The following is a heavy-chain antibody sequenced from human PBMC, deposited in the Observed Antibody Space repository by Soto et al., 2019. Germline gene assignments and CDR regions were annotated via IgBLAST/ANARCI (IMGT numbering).Heavy chain of an antibody. Sequence: QVQLQESGRGLVKPSQTLSLTCTVSGGSISSGGYYWSWIRQHPGKCLEWIGYIYYSRISYYNPSLKGRVTISVETSKNRFSLKLRSVTGADTAVYYCAREPTIWGQGTLVTVSS. CDR1: GGSISSGGYY. CDR2: IYYSRIS. V-gene: IGHV4-31*03. J-gene: IGHJ4*02. D-gene: IGHD1-26*01. CDR3: AREPTI.